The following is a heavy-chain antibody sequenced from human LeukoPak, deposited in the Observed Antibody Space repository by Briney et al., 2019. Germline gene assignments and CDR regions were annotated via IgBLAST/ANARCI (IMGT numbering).Heavy chain of an antibody. CDR2: LWHDGSNK. Sequence: GGSLRLSCVASGFTFSKFGMHWVRQSPGKGLEWVTSLWHDGSNKEYADSVKGRFTISRDNSKNTVYLQMNSLRPEDTAVYYCARGITMVRGVISYYFDYWGQGTLVTVSS. CDR3: ARGITMVRGVISYYFDY. CDR1: GFTFSKFG. V-gene: IGHV3-30*02. J-gene: IGHJ4*02. D-gene: IGHD3-10*01.